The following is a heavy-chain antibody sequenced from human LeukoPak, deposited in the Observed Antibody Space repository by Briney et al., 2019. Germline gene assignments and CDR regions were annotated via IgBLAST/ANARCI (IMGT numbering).Heavy chain of an antibody. CDR1: GGSISSGYY. V-gene: IGHV4-38-2*02. Sequence: PSETLSLTCTVSGGSISSGYYWGWIRQPPGKGLEWIGSIYHSGSTYYNPSLKSRVTISVDTSKNQFSLKLSSVTAADTAVYYCAREGQYSSSWYNWFDPWGQGTLVTVSP. J-gene: IGHJ5*02. CDR2: IYHSGST. CDR3: AREGQYSSSWYNWFDP. D-gene: IGHD6-13*01.